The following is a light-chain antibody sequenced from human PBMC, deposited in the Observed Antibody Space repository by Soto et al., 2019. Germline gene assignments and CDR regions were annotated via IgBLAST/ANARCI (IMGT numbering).Light chain of an antibody. V-gene: IGLV3-21*02. J-gene: IGLJ3*02. CDR3: AVWDDGLDAWM. CDR1: RIGSKS. Sequence: SYELTQPPSVSVAPGQTATITCGGDRIGSKSVHWFQQRPGQAPVLVVYDDSERPLGVPDRFSGSKSGTSASLAISRLQSEDEAHYYCAVWDDGLDAWMFGGGTKLTVL. CDR2: DDS.